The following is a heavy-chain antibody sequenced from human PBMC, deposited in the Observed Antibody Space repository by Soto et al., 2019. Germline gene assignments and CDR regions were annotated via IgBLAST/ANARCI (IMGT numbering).Heavy chain of an antibody. CDR3: ARYDSSGYYWPYYYYGMDV. CDR2: ISSSSSYI. CDR1: GFTFSTYS. D-gene: IGHD3-22*01. J-gene: IGHJ6*02. V-gene: IGHV3-21*01. Sequence: EVQLVESGGGLVKPGGSLRLSCAASGFTFSTYSMNWVRKAQGKGLEWVSSISSSSSYIYYADSVKGRFTISRDNAKNSLYLQMNSLRAEDTAVYYCARYDSSGYYWPYYYYGMDVWGQGTTVTVSS.